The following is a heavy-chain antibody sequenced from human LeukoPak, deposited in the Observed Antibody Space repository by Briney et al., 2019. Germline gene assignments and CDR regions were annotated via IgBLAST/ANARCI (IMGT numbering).Heavy chain of an antibody. CDR1: GVSISSSEW. J-gene: IGHJ4*02. CDR2: IHRAGRT. D-gene: IGHD3-9*01. Sequence: SGTLSLTCAVSGVSISSSEWWIWVRQPPGQGLEWIGEIHRAGRTRYNPSLKSRVTISMDYSKNQFSLKLTPVTAADTAIYYCGKTDIYFNPIDYWGPGSLVTVSS. V-gene: IGHV4-4*02. CDR3: GKTDIYFNPIDY.